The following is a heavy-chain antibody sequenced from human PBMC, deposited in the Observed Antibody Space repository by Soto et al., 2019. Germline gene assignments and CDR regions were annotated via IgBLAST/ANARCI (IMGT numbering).Heavy chain of an antibody. CDR2: ISYDGSNK. D-gene: IGHD6-13*01. CDR3: ARSIAAACCYYGMDV. J-gene: IGHJ6*02. V-gene: IGHV3-30*03. CDR1: GFTFSSYG. Sequence: PGGSLRLSCAASGFTFSSYGMHWVRQAPGKGLEWVAVISYDGSNKYYADSVKGRFTISRDNSKNTLYLQMNSLRAEDTAVYYCARSIAAACCYYGMDVWGQGTTVTVAS.